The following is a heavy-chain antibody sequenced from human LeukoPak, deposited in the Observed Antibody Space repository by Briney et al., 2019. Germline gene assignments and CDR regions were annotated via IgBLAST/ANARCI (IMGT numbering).Heavy chain of an antibody. CDR1: GGTFSSFA. CDR2: IIPIFGTA. D-gene: IGHD2-2*01. CDR3: ARDQHLGYCSSTSCYPGWFDP. Sequence: GASVKVSCKASGGTFSSFAISWVRQAPGQGLEWMGGIIPIFGTANYAQKFQGRVTITTDESTSTAYMELSSLRSEDTAVYYCARDQHLGYCSSTSCYPGWFDPWGQGTLVTVSS. J-gene: IGHJ5*02. V-gene: IGHV1-69*05.